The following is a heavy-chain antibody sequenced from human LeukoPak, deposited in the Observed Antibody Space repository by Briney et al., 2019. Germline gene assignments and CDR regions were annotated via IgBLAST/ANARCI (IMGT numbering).Heavy chain of an antibody. CDR2: IWYDGSNK. CDR1: GFTFSSYG. D-gene: IGHD6-13*01. J-gene: IGHJ6*02. V-gene: IGHV3-33*01. CDR3: AREGSSSWYLGDYYYGMDV. Sequence: GGSLRLSCAASGFTFSSYGMHWVRQAPGKGLEWVAVIWYDGSNKYYADSVKGRFTISRDNSKNTLYLQMNSLRAEDTAAHYCAREGSSSWYLGDYYYGMDVWGQGTTVTVSS.